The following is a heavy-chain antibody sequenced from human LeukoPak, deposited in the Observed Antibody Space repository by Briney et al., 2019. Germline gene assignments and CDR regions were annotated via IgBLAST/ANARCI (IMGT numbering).Heavy chain of an antibody. CDR1: GGSISSGSYY. V-gene: IGHV4-61*02. Sequence: SETLSLTCTVSGGSISSGSYYWSWIRQPAGKGLEWIGRIYTSGSTNYNPSLKSRVTISVDTSKNQFSLKLSSVTAADTAVYYCATGWVPDCSGGSCSLYYFDYWGQGTLVTVSS. D-gene: IGHD2-15*01. CDR3: ATGWVPDCSGGSCSLYYFDY. CDR2: IYTSGST. J-gene: IGHJ4*02.